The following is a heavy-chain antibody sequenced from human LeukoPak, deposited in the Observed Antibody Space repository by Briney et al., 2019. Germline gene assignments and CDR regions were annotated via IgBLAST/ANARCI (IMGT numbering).Heavy chain of an antibody. CDR2: IYYSGST. CDR3: ARGQAPYYDFWSA. CDR1: GGSISSYY. Sequence: RSSETLSLTCTVSGGSISSYYWSWIRQPPGKGLEWIGYIYYSGSTNYNPSLKSRVTISVDTSKNQFSLKLSSVTAADTAVYYCARGQAPYYDFWSAWGQGTLVTVSS. V-gene: IGHV4-59*12. J-gene: IGHJ4*02. D-gene: IGHD3-3*01.